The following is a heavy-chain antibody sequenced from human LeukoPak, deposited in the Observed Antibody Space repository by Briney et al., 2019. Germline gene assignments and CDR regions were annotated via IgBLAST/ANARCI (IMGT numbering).Heavy chain of an antibody. D-gene: IGHD6-19*01. V-gene: IGHV3-48*03. J-gene: IGHJ5*02. CDR3: ARSSGWYPSWFDP. Sequence: GGSLRLSCAASGFTFSSYEMNWVRQAPGKGLEWVSYISSSGSTIYYADSVKGRFTISRDNAKNSLYLQMNSLRAEDTAVYYCARSSGWYPSWFDPWGQGTLVTVSS. CDR1: GFTFSSYE. CDR2: ISSSGSTI.